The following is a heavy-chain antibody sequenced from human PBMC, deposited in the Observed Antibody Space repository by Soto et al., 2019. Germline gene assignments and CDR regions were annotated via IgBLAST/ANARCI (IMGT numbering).Heavy chain of an antibody. CDR1: GYIFASHW. D-gene: IGHD1-26*01. V-gene: IGHV5-51*01. Sequence: PGESLKISCNGSGYIFASHWVAWGRQMPEKGLEWIGTIYPGDSDTKYSPAFRGQVTISADTSVSTAYLQWRSLEATDSAIYYCARYSGSYWHYLDFWGQGTLVTVSS. CDR2: IYPGDSDT. J-gene: IGHJ4*02. CDR3: ARYSGSYWHYLDF.